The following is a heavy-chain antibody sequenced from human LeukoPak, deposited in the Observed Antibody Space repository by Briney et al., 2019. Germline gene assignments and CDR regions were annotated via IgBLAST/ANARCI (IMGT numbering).Heavy chain of an antibody. Sequence: SGGSLRLSCAASGFTFSSYGMHWVRQAPGKGLEWVAVISYDGSNKYYADSVKGRFTISRDNSKNTLYLQMNSLRAEDTAVYYCAKGYCSGGSCPPTLWGQGTLVTVSS. CDR1: GFTFSSYG. D-gene: IGHD2-15*01. CDR3: AKGYCSGGSCPPTL. J-gene: IGHJ4*02. V-gene: IGHV3-30*18. CDR2: ISYDGSNK.